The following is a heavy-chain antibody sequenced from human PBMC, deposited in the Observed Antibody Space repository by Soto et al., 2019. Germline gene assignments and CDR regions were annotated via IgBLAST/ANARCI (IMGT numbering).Heavy chain of an antibody. CDR3: ADRPLGSTPFDF. V-gene: IGHV2-5*02. J-gene: IGHJ4*02. D-gene: IGHD3-16*01. Sequence: SGPTVPNPTQTLTLTCTPSGFLLRTSGVGVGWIGQPPGKARERLALIYWDDDKPFSPSLKTRSTITKDTSKNQVVLTMTNMDPVDTATYYCADRPLGSTPFDFWGQGTLVTVSS. CDR2: IYWDDDK. CDR1: GFLLRTSGVG.